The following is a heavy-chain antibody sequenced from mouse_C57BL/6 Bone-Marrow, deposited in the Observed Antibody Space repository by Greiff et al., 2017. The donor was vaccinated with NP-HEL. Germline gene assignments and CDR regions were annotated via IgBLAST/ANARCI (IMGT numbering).Heavy chain of an antibody. CDR2: IDPENGDT. D-gene: IGHD2-10*01. Sequence: VQLKQSGAELVRPGASVKLSCTASGFNIKDDYMHWVKQRPEQGLEWIGWIDPENGDTEYASKVQGKATITADTSSNTAYLQLSSLTSEDTAVYYCTPYPGAMDYWGQGTSVTVSS. V-gene: IGHV14-4*01. J-gene: IGHJ4*01. CDR3: TPYPGAMDY. CDR1: GFNIKDDY.